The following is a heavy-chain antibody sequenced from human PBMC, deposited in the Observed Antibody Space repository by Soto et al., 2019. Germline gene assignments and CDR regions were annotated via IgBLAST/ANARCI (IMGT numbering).Heavy chain of an antibody. CDR1: GGSISSYY. CDR3: ARLKGMGGIGSYYYSYMDV. Sequence: SETLSLTCTVSGGSISSYYWSWIRQPPGKGLEWIGYIYSGGSTNYNPSLKSRVTISVDTSKNQFSLKLSSVTAADTAVYYCARLKGMGGIGSYYYSYMDVWGKGTTVTAP. V-gene: IGHV4-4*08. D-gene: IGHD3-16*01. CDR2: IYSGGST. J-gene: IGHJ6*03.